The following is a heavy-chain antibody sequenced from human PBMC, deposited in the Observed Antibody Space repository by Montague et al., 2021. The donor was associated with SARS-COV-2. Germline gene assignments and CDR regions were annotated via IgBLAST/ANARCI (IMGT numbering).Heavy chain of an antibody. CDR1: GGSIYSYY. CDR2: VSHKGRT. V-gene: IGHV4-59*01. J-gene: IGHJ5*02. CDR3: VRDTQYYDDNAWDDWFDP. Sequence: SETLSLTCTVSGGSIYSYYWSWVRQHPGKGLEWIGHVSHKGRTNYNPSLKSRVTISVDTSNNYFSLRLSSVTAADTAVYYCVRDTQYYDDNAWDDWFDPWGQGTLVTVSS. D-gene: IGHD3-16*01.